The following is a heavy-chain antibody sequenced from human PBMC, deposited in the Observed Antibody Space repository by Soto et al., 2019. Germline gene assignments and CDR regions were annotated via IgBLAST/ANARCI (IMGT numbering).Heavy chain of an antibody. D-gene: IGHD4-4*01. J-gene: IGHJ4*01. CDR1: GLIFSDHA. V-gene: IGHV3-23*01. CDR3: AREGVTNYTDYYFDL. Sequence: GGSLRLSCEASGLIFSDHAMSWVRQAPGKGLEWVSAISGNGIATYYADSVKGRFTISRDNSKNTLYLQMNRLRPEDTAIYYCAREGVTNYTDYYFDLWGHGALVTVSS. CDR2: ISGNGIAT.